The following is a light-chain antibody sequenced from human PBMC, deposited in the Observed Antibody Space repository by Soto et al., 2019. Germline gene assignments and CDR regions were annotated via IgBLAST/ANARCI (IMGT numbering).Light chain of an antibody. Sequence: SYELTQPLSVSVALGQTATITCGGNNIGSKTVHWYQQKPGQAPVLVIYRVSNRPSGVPERFSGSNSGNTATLTISRAQAGDEADYYCQVWDSSTARVFGGGTKLTVL. V-gene: IGLV3-9*01. CDR3: QVWDSSTARV. J-gene: IGLJ3*02. CDR2: RVS. CDR1: NIGSKT.